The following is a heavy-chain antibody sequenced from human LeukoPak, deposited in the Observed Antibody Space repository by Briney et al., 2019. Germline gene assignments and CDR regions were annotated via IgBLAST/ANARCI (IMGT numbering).Heavy chain of an antibody. J-gene: IGHJ4*02. Sequence: SETLSLTCTVSGGSISSYYWSWIRQPPGKGLEWIGEINHSGSTNYNPSLKSRVTISVDTSKNQFSLKLSSVTAADTAVYYCARGVYGGNEVDYWGQGTLVTVSS. CDR3: ARGVYGGNEVDY. D-gene: IGHD4-23*01. V-gene: IGHV4-34*01. CDR2: INHSGST. CDR1: GGSISSYY.